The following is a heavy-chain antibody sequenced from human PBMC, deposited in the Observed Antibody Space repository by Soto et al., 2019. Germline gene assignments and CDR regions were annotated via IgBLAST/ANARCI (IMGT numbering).Heavy chain of an antibody. V-gene: IGHV3-23*01. J-gene: IGHJ4*02. Sequence: EVQLLESGGGLVQPGGSLRLSCAASGFTFSSYAMSWVRQAPGKGLEWVSAISGSGGSTYYADSVKGRFTISRDNSKNTLDLQMSRLRAEDTAVYYRAKDPIVVVAASYFDYWGQGTLVTVSS. CDR2: ISGSGGST. CDR3: AKDPIVVVAASYFDY. CDR1: GFTFSSYA. D-gene: IGHD2-15*01.